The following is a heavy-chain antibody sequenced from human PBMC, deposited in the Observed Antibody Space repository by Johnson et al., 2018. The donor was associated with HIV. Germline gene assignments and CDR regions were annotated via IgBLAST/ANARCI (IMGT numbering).Heavy chain of an antibody. V-gene: IGHV3-23*04. Sequence: EVQLVESGGGLVQPGGSLRMSCVASGFTFSTYGMTWVRQAPGKGLEWVSAISGTGGTTYYAYSVRGRFSISRDKSKDTLYLQMSSLRAEDTAVYYCAKGRGYDYDALDFWGQGTMVTVSS. D-gene: IGHD5-12*01. CDR3: AKGRGYDYDALDF. CDR1: GFTFSTYG. J-gene: IGHJ3*01. CDR2: ISGTGGTT.